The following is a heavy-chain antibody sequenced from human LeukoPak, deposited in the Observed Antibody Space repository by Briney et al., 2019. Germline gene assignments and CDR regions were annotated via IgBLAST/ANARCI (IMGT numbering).Heavy chain of an antibody. D-gene: IGHD2-2*01. J-gene: IGHJ4*02. CDR3: AKGGGPYHLPTDY. CDR1: GFTFSTYS. Sequence: GGSLRLSCAASGFTFSTYSMNWVRQAPGKGLEWVSAITSAGNTYYTDSVKGRFTISRDSSKNTLYLQMNSLRSEDTAVYYCAKGGGPYHLPTDYWGQGTLVTVSS. V-gene: IGHV3-23*01. CDR2: ITSAGNT.